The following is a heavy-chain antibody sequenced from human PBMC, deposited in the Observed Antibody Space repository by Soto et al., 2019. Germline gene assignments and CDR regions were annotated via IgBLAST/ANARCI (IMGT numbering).Heavy chain of an antibody. Sequence: SETLSLTCTVSGGSISTYYWSWVRQPPGKGLEWIGYVYYSGSTNYNPSLKSRVTISVDTSKNQFSLKLTSVTAADTAMYYCARGGRSAYYYYMGVWGKGTTVTVSS. J-gene: IGHJ6*03. CDR2: VYYSGST. V-gene: IGHV4-59*01. CDR1: GGSISTYY. CDR3: ARGGRSAYYYYMGV.